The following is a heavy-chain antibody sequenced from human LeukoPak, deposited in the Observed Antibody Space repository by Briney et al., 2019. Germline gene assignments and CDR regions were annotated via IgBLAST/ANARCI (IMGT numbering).Heavy chain of an antibody. Sequence: GGSLRLSCAASGLTFSIHWMNWVRQAPGKGLECVANINQDGSDKYYVDSVKGRFTISRDNTKNSLYLQMNSLRAEDTAVYYCVGGDYWGQGTLVTVST. CDR2: INQDGSDK. V-gene: IGHV3-7*01. CDR1: GLTFSIHW. J-gene: IGHJ4*02. CDR3: VGGDY.